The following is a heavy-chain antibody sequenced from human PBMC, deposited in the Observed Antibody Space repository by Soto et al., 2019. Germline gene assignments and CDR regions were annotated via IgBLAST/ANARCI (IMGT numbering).Heavy chain of an antibody. J-gene: IGHJ4*02. V-gene: IGHV3-23*01. CDR3: AKDTLQRTSWYEYFDH. D-gene: IGHD6-13*01. Sequence: EVQLLESGGGLVQPGGSLRLSCAASGFTFSNYAMSWVRQAPGKGLEWVSAISGDAANIYYADSVKGRFTISRDNSKNTLYLQMNSLRAEDTAIYYCAKDTLQRTSWYEYFDHWGQGTLVTVSS. CDR2: ISGDAANI. CDR1: GFTFSNYA.